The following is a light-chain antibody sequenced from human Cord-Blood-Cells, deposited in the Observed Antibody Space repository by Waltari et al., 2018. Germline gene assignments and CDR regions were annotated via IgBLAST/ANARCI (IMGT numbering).Light chain of an antibody. Sequence: EIVLTQSPATLSLSPGERANLPCRASQRVSSCLAWYQQKPGQAPRRLIYGASNWDTGITARFSGSGSGTDFTLAISSLEPEDFAVYFCQRRSNWPPITFGQGTRLAIK. J-gene: IGKJ5*01. V-gene: IGKV3-11*01. CDR1: QRVSSC. CDR3: QRRSNWPPIT. CDR2: GAS.